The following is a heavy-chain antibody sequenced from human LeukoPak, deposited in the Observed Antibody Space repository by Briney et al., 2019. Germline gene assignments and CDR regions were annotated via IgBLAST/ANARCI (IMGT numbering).Heavy chain of an antibody. CDR1: GGSISSYY. CDR2: IYYSGST. Sequence: KPSETLSLTCTVSGGSISSYYWSWIRQPPGKGLEWIGYIYYSGSTNYNPSLKSRVTISVDTSKNQFSLKLSSVTAADTAVYYCARLPACSSTSCSRGDFDPWGQGTLVTVSS. J-gene: IGHJ5*02. CDR3: ARLPACSSTSCSRGDFDP. D-gene: IGHD2-2*01. V-gene: IGHV4-59*01.